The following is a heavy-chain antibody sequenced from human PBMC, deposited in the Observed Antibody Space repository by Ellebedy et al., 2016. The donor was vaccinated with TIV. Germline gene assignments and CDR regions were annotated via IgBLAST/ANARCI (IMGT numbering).Heavy chain of an antibody. D-gene: IGHD1-26*01. CDR2: INQDASEE. CDR1: GFIFSNYD. Sequence: GESLKISCDASGFIFSNYDMHWVRQAPGKGLEWVANINQDASEEQYVDSVKGRFTISRDNAKNSLYLQMSSLRAEDTAVYYCARDPAGRTWGAFDLWGQGTMATVSS. J-gene: IGHJ3*01. CDR3: ARDPAGRTWGAFDL. V-gene: IGHV3-7*03.